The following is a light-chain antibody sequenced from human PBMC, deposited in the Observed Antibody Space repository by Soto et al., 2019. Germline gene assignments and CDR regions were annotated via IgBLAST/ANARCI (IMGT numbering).Light chain of an antibody. CDR2: DAS. CDR3: QQYNTYAA. V-gene: IGKV1-5*01. CDR1: QNIRNL. J-gene: IGKJ5*01. Sequence: IPLTQSPSTLSTAVGDSDTITCRASQNIRNLLAWYQQKPGKAPKPLIYDASTLKTGVPSRFSGSGSGSEFNFTITGLQPDDFATYFCQQYNTYAAFGQGTRLEIK.